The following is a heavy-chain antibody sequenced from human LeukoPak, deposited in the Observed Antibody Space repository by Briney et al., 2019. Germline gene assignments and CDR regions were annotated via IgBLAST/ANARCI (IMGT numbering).Heavy chain of an antibody. V-gene: IGHV4-30-4*01. CDR3: ARGLVNPYDAFDI. CDR2: IYYSGST. Sequence: NPSQTLSLTCTVSGDSISSGDYYWSWIRQPPGKGLEWIGYIYYSGSTCYNPSLKSRVTISVDTSKNQFSLKLSSVTAADTAVYYCARGLVNPYDAFDIWGQGTMVTVSS. D-gene: IGHD3-9*01. CDR1: GDSISSGDYY. J-gene: IGHJ3*02.